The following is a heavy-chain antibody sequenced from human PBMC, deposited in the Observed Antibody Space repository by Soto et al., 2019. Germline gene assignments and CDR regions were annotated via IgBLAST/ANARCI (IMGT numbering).Heavy chain of an antibody. J-gene: IGHJ5*02. CDR2: INPSGGST. CDR1: GYTFTSYY. D-gene: IGHD4-17*01. CDR3: ARAGVPTYGETSSESWFDP. Sequence: ASVKVSCKASGYTFTSYYMHWVRQAPGQGLEWMGIINPSGGSTSYAQKFRGRVTMTRDTSTSTVYMELSSLRSEDTAVYYCARAGVPTYGETSSESWFDPWGQGTLVTVSS. V-gene: IGHV1-46*01.